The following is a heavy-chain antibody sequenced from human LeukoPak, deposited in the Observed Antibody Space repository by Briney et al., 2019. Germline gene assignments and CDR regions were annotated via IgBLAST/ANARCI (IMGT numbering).Heavy chain of an antibody. V-gene: IGHV4-34*01. CDR3: ASLYTGRDY. D-gene: IGHD2-2*02. J-gene: IGHJ4*02. Sequence: SETLSLTCAVYGGSFSGYYWSWIRQPPGKGPEWIGEINHSGSTNYNPSLKSRVTISVDTSKNQFSLKLSSVTAADTAVYYCASLYTGRDYWGQGTLVTVSS. CDR2: INHSGST. CDR1: GGSFSGYY.